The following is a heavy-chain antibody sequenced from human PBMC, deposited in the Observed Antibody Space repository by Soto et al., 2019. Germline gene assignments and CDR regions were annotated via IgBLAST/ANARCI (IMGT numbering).Heavy chain of an antibody. Sequence: GGSLRLSCAASGFTFSSYWMHWVRQAPGKGLVWVSRINSDGSSTSYADSVKGRFTISRDNAKNTLYLQMNSLRADDTAVYYCARGRGGTSSDNPNDAFDIWGQGTMVTVSS. CDR2: INSDGSST. V-gene: IGHV3-74*01. D-gene: IGHD2-2*01. CDR3: ARGRGGTSSDNPNDAFDI. CDR1: GFTFSSYW. J-gene: IGHJ3*02.